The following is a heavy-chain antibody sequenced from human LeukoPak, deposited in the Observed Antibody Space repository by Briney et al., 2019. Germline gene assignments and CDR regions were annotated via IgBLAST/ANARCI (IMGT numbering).Heavy chain of an antibody. CDR1: GGTFSSYA. CDR3: ARHALRKYGDLLDY. CDR2: IIPIFGTA. D-gene: IGHD4-17*01. Sequence: GASVKVSCKASGGTFSSYAISWVRQAPGQGLEWMGRIIPIFGTANYAQKFQGRVTITTDESTSTAYMELSSLRSEDTAVYYCARHALRKYGDLLDYWGQGTLVTVSS. J-gene: IGHJ4*02. V-gene: IGHV1-69*05.